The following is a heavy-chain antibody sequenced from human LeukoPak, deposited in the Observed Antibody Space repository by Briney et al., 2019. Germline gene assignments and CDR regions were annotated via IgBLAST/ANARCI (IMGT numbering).Heavy chain of an antibody. J-gene: IGHJ4*02. Sequence: GGSLRLSCAVSGITLSNYGMSWVRQAPGKGLEWVAGLSGSGGGTNYADSVQGRFTISRDNPKNTLYLQMNSLRAEDTAVYFCAKRGIVIRVFLVGFHKEAYYFDSWGQGALVTVSS. D-gene: IGHD3-16*01. CDR1: GITLSNYG. CDR2: LSGSGGGT. V-gene: IGHV3-23*01. CDR3: AKRGIVIRVFLVGFHKEAYYFDS.